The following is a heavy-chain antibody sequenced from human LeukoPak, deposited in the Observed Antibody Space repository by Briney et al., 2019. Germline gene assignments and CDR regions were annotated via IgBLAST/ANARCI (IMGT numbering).Heavy chain of an antibody. J-gene: IGHJ4*02. V-gene: IGHV6-1*01. CDR2: TYYRSKWYN. CDR3: ARGGLWYSYGSIGYFDY. CDR1: GDSVSSNSAA. Sequence: SQTLSLTCAISGDSVSSNSAAWNWIRQSPSRGLEWLGRTYYRSKWYNDYAVSVQSRVTINPDTSKNQFSLKLSSVTAADTAVYYCARGGLWYSYGSIGYFDYWGQGTLVTVSS. D-gene: IGHD5-18*01.